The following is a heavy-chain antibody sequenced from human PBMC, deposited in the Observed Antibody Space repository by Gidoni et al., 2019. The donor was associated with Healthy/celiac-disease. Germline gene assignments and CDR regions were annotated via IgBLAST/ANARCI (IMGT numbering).Heavy chain of an antibody. CDR2: INPNSGGT. J-gene: IGHJ4*02. CDR1: GHTFTGYY. Sequence: AEAKKLGASVKVSCKASGHTFTGYYMHWVRQAPGQGLEWMGWINPNSGGTNYAQKCQGRVTMTRDTSISTAYMELSRLRSDDTAVYYCARVGYDFWSGYYQYYFDYWGQGTLVTVSS. D-gene: IGHD3-3*01. CDR3: ARVGYDFWSGYYQYYFDY. V-gene: IGHV1-2*02.